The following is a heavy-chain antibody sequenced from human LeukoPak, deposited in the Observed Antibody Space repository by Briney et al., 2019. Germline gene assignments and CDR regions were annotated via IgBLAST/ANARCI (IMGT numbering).Heavy chain of an antibody. J-gene: IGHJ6*04. V-gene: IGHV1-8*01. CDR3: ARLDQYYFYGMDV. CDR1: GYTFTSYN. Sequence: ASVKVSCTASGYTFTSYNIDWVRQAPGQGLEWMGWMNPNSGNTDYAQKFKGRVTITRNNSISTAYLEMSSLRSEDTAVYYCARLDQYYFYGMDVWGKGTTVTVSS. CDR2: MNPNSGNT.